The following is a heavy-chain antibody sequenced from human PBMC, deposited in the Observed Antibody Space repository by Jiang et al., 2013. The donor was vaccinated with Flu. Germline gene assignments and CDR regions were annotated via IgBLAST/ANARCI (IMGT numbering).Heavy chain of an antibody. J-gene: IGHJ5*02. CDR2: IIPILGIA. D-gene: IGHD2-15*01. CDR3: ARGGVGYCSGGSCQNWFDP. Sequence: GAEVKKPGSSVKVSCKASGGTFSSYAISWVRQAPGQGLEWMGRIIPILGIANYAQKFQGRVTITADKSTSTAYMELSSLRSEDTAVYYCARGGVGYCSGGSCQNWFDPWGQGTLVTVSS. V-gene: IGHV1-69*04. CDR1: GGTFSSYA.